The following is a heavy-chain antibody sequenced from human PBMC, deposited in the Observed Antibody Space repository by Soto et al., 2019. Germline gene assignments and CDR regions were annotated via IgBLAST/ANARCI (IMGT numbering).Heavy chain of an antibody. CDR1: GFSFSIYA. V-gene: IGHV3-23*01. Sequence: GGSLRLSCPAPGFSFSIYAMTWVRQAPGKGLELVSVIIGSGSSTYYSASVKGRFTISRXNSKKALYLEMKSLGAEITSVYDCAKDLAXYDSRNFWSRTSGIYYAVDVSAPAPTVTVPS. D-gene: IGHD3-10*01. CDR2: IIGSGSST. J-gene: IGHJ6*02. CDR3: AKDLAXYDSRNFWSRTSGIYYAVDV.